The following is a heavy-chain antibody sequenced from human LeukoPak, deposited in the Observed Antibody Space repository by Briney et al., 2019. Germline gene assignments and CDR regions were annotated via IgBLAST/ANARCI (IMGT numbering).Heavy chain of an antibody. CDR1: GFTLSNYA. J-gene: IGHJ3*02. D-gene: IGHD6-19*01. V-gene: IGHV3-23*01. Sequence: GGSLRLSCAASGFTLSNYAMSWVRQAPGKGLEWVSSMSGSGSSRYHADSVKGRFTISRDNSKNTLYLQMNSLRADDTAVYYCAKIPYEYNSGLYAAFDIWGQGTMVTVSS. CDR3: AKIPYEYNSGLYAAFDI. CDR2: MSGSGSSR.